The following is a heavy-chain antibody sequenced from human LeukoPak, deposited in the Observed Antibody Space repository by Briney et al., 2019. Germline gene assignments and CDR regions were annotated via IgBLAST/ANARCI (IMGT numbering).Heavy chain of an antibody. CDR2: INHGGAT. D-gene: IGHD6-19*01. V-gene: IGHV4-34*01. CDR3: ARGEGTLAGRRWPYAFYYYVDV. Sequence: SETLSLTCAVYGGSFSDYYWTWVRQPPGKGLEWIGGINHGGATTYNTSFKSRVTISLHTSNNQFSLKLNSVTAADTAVYYCARGEGTLAGRRWPYAFYYYVDVWGKGTTVTVSS. J-gene: IGHJ6*03. CDR1: GGSFSDYY.